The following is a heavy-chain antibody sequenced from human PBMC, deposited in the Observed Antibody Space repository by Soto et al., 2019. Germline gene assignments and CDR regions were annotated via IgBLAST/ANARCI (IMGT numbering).Heavy chain of an antibody. V-gene: IGHV1-69*13. Sequence: GASVKVSCKASGGTFSSYAISWVRQAPGQGLEWMGGIIPIFGTANYAQKFQGRVTITADESTSTAYMELSSLRSEDTAVYYCARGGPYIVVATGGGFDIWGQGTMVTVSS. J-gene: IGHJ3*02. D-gene: IGHD2-15*01. CDR1: GGTFSSYA. CDR2: IIPIFGTA. CDR3: ARGGPYIVVATGGGFDI.